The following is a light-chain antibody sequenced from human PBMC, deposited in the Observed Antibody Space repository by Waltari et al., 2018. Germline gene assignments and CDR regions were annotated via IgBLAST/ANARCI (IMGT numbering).Light chain of an antibody. CDR2: KAS. CDR1: QSISTW. CDR3: QQYDSSRT. V-gene: IGKV1-5*03. Sequence: DIQMTQSPSTLSASVGDRVTIPCRASQSISTWLAWYQQKPGKAPKLLIYKASSLESGVPSRFSGSGSGTEFTITISSLQPDDFATYYCQQYDSSRTFGQGTKVEIK. J-gene: IGKJ1*01.